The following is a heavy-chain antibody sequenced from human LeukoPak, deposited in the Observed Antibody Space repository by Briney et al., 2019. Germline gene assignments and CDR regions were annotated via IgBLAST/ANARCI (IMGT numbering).Heavy chain of an antibody. CDR2: MNPDSDNA. CDR1: GYTFTSYD. Sequence: ASVKVSCKASGYTFTSYDINWVRQAAGQGLEWMGWMNPDSDNAAYAQKFQGRLTITMDTSISTAYMELSRLTSEDTALYYCAREGLAARRGAFDIWGQGTVVSVSP. D-gene: IGHD6-6*01. V-gene: IGHV1-8*03. CDR3: AREGLAARRGAFDI. J-gene: IGHJ3*02.